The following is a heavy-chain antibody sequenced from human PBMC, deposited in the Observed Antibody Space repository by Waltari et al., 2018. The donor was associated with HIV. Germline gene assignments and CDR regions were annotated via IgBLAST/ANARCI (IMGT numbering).Heavy chain of an antibody. V-gene: IGHV4-39*01. CDR1: GASISSSSYY. CDR2: IYYSGTA. CDR3: ARLRFHSLYYFDS. J-gene: IGHJ4*02. D-gene: IGHD3-16*01. Sequence: QLHLQESGPGLVKPSETLSLTCSVSGASISSSSYYWAWIRQPPGKGLEWIGAIYYSGTAYYNPSVKSRVSASLDASKNELSLKLTSVTATDTALYYCARLRFHSLYYFDSWGPGTLVTVSS.